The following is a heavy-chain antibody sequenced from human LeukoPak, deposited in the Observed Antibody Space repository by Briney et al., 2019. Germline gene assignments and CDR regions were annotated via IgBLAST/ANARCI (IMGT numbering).Heavy chain of an antibody. V-gene: IGHV3-30-3*01. J-gene: IGHJ5*02. CDR3: TTDVLFVAWVGEAVAGHDWFDP. Sequence: GRSLRLSCAASGFTFNSYSMHWVRQAPGKGLEWVTAISDDETYKFYADSVKGRFTISRDNSKNTLYLQMNSLKTEDTAVYYCTTDVLFVAWVGEAVAGHDWFDPWGQGTLVTVSS. CDR1: GFTFNSYS. CDR2: ISDDETYK. D-gene: IGHD6-19*01.